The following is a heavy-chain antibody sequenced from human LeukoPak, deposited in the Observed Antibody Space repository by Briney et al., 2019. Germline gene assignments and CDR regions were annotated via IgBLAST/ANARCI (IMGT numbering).Heavy chain of an antibody. J-gene: IGHJ4*02. CDR1: GNYW. V-gene: IGHV3-74*01. Sequence: GGSLRLSRAASGNYWMHWVRQAPGKGLVWVSHINSDGSWTSYADSVKGRFTISKDNAKNTVYLQMNGLRAEDTAVYYCVSFYETYWGRGTLVTVSS. D-gene: IGHD2/OR15-2a*01. CDR3: VSFYETY. CDR2: INSDGSWT.